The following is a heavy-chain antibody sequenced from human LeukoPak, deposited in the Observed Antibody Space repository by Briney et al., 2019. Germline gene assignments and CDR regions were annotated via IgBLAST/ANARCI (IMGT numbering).Heavy chain of an antibody. Sequence: SETLSLTCTVSGGSISSYYWSWIRQPPGKGLEWIGYIYYSGSTNYNPSLKSRVTISVDTSKNQFSLKLSSVTAADTAVYYCARGSGSYGFDYWGQGILVTVSS. CDR1: GGSISSYY. J-gene: IGHJ4*02. CDR2: IYYSGST. D-gene: IGHD1-26*01. V-gene: IGHV4-59*01. CDR3: ARGSGSYGFDY.